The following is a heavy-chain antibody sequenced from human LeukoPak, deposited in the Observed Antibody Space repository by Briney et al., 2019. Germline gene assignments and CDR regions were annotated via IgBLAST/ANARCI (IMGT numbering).Heavy chain of an antibody. D-gene: IGHD4-11*01. CDR1: GFIFSTYS. CDR2: YSSKKNYM. J-gene: IGHJ5*02. Sequence: PGGSLRLSCAASGFIFSTYSMNWVRQAPGKGLEWVSAYSSKKNYMYYAPSVEGRFTISRDDAKNSLYLQMNSLRVEDTAVYYCVREPSGELYRHLDAWGQGTLVIVSS. CDR3: VREPSGELYRHLDA. V-gene: IGHV3-21*06.